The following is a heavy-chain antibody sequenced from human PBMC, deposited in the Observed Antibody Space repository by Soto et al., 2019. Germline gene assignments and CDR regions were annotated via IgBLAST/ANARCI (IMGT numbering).Heavy chain of an antibody. Sequence: QVVLQESGPGLVKPSQTLSLTCAVSGGSMSRGGQSWSWIRQPPGKGLEWLGFIYYTGSTYYNPSLKSRVTLSVDRSKNQFSLNLTXVTAXXXXXXFXARAPPGPSPRWDVWGQGTTVTV. V-gene: IGHV4-30-2*01. CDR2: IYYTGST. CDR3: ARAPPGPSPRWDV. J-gene: IGHJ6*02. CDR1: GGSMSRGGQS. D-gene: IGHD3-10*01.